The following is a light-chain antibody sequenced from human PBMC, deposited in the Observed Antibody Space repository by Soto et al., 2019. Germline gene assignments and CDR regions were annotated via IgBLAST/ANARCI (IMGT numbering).Light chain of an antibody. J-gene: IGKJ1*01. CDR1: QTISSW. CDR3: QQYNSYSPT. CDR2: KAS. Sequence: DIQMTQSPSTLSGSVGDRLTSTCRASQTISSWLAWYQQKPGKAAKLLIYKASTLKSGVTSRFSGSGSGTEFTLTISSLQPEDFATYYCQQYNSYSPTVGQGTKVDIK. V-gene: IGKV1-5*03.